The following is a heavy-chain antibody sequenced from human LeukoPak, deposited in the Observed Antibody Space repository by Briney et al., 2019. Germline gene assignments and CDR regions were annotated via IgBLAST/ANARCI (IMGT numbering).Heavy chain of an antibody. D-gene: IGHD3-10*01. J-gene: IGHJ6*04. CDR2: INAGNGNT. CDR1: GYTFTSYA. V-gene: IGHV1-3*01. CDR3: ARADSPYYYGSGSYYNGYYYHGMDV. Sequence: ASVKVSCKASGYTFTSYAMHWERQAPGQRLEWMGWINAGNGNTKYSQKFQGRVTITRDTSASTSYMELSSLRSEDTAVYYSARADSPYYYGSGSYYNGYYYHGMDVWGKGTTVTVSS.